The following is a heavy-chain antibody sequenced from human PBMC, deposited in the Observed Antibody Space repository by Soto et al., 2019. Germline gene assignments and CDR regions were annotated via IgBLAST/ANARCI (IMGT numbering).Heavy chain of an antibody. Sequence: GGSLRLSCAASGFTFSSYSMTWVRRAPGKGLEWVSGIRPRGGTYYADSVKGRFTISRDNSKNTLYLQMNSLKTEDTAVYYCTTEVIVGATTGYYYGMDVWGQGTTVTVSS. V-gene: IGHV3-23*01. CDR1: GFTFSSYS. CDR2: IRPRGGT. J-gene: IGHJ6*02. CDR3: TTEVIVGATTGYYYGMDV. D-gene: IGHD1-26*01.